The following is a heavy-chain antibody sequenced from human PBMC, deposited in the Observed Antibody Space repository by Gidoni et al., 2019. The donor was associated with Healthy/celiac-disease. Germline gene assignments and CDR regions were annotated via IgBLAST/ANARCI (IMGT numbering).Heavy chain of an antibody. CDR2: IKSKTDGGTT. J-gene: IGHJ5*02. CDR3: TTGRGVVVTYR. Sequence: EVQLVESGGGLVKPGGSLRLPCAASGFTFSNAWMSWVRQAPGKGLEWVGRIKSKTDGGTTDYAAPVKGRFTISRDDSKNTLYLQMNSLKTEDTAVYYCTTGRGVVVTYRWGQGTLVTVSS. V-gene: IGHV3-15*01. D-gene: IGHD3-22*01. CDR1: GFTFSNAW.